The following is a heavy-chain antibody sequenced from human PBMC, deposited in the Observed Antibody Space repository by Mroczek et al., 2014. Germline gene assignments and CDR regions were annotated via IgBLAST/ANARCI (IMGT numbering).Heavy chain of an antibody. D-gene: IGHD3-3*01. Sequence: ESGGGLVQPGGSLRLSCAASGFTFSSYWMSWVRQAPGKGLEWVANIKQDGSEKYYVDSVKGRFTISRDNAKNSLYLQMNSLRAEDTAVYYCARVLGGRFLPYWFDPWGQGTLVTVSS. CDR2: IKQDGSEK. CDR1: GFTFSSYW. V-gene: IGHV3-7*01. CDR3: ARVLGGRFLPYWFDP. J-gene: IGHJ5*02.